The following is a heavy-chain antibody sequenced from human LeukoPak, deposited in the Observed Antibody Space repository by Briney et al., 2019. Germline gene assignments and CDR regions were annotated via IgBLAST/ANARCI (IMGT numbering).Heavy chain of an antibody. D-gene: IGHD3-3*01. V-gene: IGHV3-7*01. CDR2: IKQDGSEK. CDR1: GFTFSDYW. Sequence: GGSLRLSCAASGFTFSDYWMTWVRQAPGKGLEWVANIKQDGSEKYYVDSVKGRFTISRDNAKNSLYLQVNSLRAEDTAVYYCASRSGYFDCWGQGTLVTVSS. CDR3: ASRSGYFDC. J-gene: IGHJ4*02.